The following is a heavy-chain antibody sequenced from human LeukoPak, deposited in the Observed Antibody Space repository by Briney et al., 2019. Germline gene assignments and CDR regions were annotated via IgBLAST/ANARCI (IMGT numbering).Heavy chain of an antibody. V-gene: IGHV3-74*01. CDR3: AREHRNVGATIDG. Sequence: GGSLRLSCAASGFTFSSYWMHWVRQVSGKGLVWVSRISPDGTTTSYADYVKGRFTISRDNAKSTLYLQVNSLRAEDTAVYYCAREHRNVGATIDGWGQGTLVTVSS. D-gene: IGHD1-26*01. CDR1: GFTFSSYW. J-gene: IGHJ1*01. CDR2: ISPDGTTT.